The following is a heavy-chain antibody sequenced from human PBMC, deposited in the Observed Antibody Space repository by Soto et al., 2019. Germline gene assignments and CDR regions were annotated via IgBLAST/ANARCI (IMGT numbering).Heavy chain of an antibody. CDR1: GFTFSDYY. CDR3: ARNRGYDFWSAPPRSSYFDL. CDR2: ISSSGSTI. V-gene: IGHV3-11*01. D-gene: IGHD3-3*01. J-gene: IGHJ2*01. Sequence: QVQLVESGGGLVKPGGSLRLSCAASGFTFSDYYMSWIRQAPGKGLEWVSYISSSGSTIYYADSVKGRFTISRDNAKNSLYLQMNSLRAEDTAVYYCARNRGYDFWSAPPRSSYFDLWGRGNLVTVSS.